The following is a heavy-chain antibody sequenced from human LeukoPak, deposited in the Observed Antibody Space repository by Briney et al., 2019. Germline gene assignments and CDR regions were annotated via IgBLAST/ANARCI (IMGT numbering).Heavy chain of an antibody. J-gene: IGHJ4*02. CDR3: AKAVPKAVVTPSFDY. CDR1: GFTFSSYS. V-gene: IGHV3-48*01. D-gene: IGHD4-23*01. CDR2: ISSSSGTI. Sequence: GGSLRLSCAASGFTFSSYSMNWVRQAPGKGLEWVSYISSSSGTIYYADSVKGRFTISRDNAKNSLYLQMNSLRVEDTAVYYCAKAVPKAVVTPSFDYWGQGTLVTVSS.